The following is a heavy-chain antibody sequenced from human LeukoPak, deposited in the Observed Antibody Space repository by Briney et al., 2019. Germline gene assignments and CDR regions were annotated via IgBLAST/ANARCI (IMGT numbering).Heavy chain of an antibody. V-gene: IGHV3-11*01. Sequence: PGGSLRLSCVASGFTFSDYYMSWIRQAPGKGLEWVSYISKSGSTTYYADSVKGRFTISRDNAMNSLDLQMSSLRAEDTAVYYCARYVTVRGVMMGAFDIWGQGTMVTVSS. CDR2: ISKSGSTT. CDR3: ARYVTVRGVMMGAFDI. CDR1: GFTFSDYY. J-gene: IGHJ3*02. D-gene: IGHD3-10*01.